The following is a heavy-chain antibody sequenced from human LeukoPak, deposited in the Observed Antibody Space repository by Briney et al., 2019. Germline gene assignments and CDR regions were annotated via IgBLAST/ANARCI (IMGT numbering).Heavy chain of an antibody. CDR2: IRFDGSDE. CDR1: AFIFSSYG. Sequence: GGSLRLSCAASAFIFSSYGMHWVRQAPGKGLEGVAFIRFDGSDEYYADSMKGRFTISRDNSKNTLYLQMNSLRTEDTAVYYCARDLGGGGYTSMVRGYYYGMDVWGQGTTVTVSS. J-gene: IGHJ6*02. V-gene: IGHV3-30*02. D-gene: IGHD5-18*01. CDR3: ARDLGGGGYTSMVRGYYYGMDV.